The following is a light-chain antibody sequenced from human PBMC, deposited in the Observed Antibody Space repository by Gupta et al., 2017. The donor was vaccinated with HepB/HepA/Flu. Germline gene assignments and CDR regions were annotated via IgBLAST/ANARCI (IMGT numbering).Light chain of an antibody. J-gene: IGLJ2*01. CDR1: SSNSGSNT. CDR3: AAWDDSLNGVV. CDR2: SNN. Sequence: QSVLTQLPSASGTPGQRVTISCSGSSSNSGSNTVNWYQQLPGTAPKLLIYSNNQRPSGVPDRFSGSKSGTSASLAISGLQSEDEADYYCAAWDDSLNGVVFGGVTKLTVL. V-gene: IGLV1-44*01.